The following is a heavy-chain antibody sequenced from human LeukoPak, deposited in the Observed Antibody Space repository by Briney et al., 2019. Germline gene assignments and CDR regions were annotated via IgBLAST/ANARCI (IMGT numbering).Heavy chain of an antibody. D-gene: IGHD1-26*01. CDR3: ARGSGSYYAFDI. Sequence: SETLSLTCAVYGGSFSGYYWSWIRQPPGKGLEWIGEINHSGSTNYNPSLKSRVTISVDTSKNQFPLKLSSVTAADTAVYYRARGSGSYYAFDIWGQGTMVTVSS. CDR1: GGSFSGYY. CDR2: INHSGST. V-gene: IGHV4-34*01. J-gene: IGHJ3*02.